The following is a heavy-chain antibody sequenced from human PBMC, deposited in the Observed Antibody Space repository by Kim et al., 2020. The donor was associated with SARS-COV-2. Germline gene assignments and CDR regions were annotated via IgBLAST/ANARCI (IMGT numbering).Heavy chain of an antibody. CDR2: IGNSDSGETI. V-gene: IGHV3-48*02. J-gene: IGHJ4*02. CDR1: GFTFLSFTVFG. D-gene: IGHD1-1*01. CDR3: ATQGWEQSLGI. Sequence: GGSLRLSCVGSGFTFLSFTVFGMHWVRQAPGRGLAWVSIIGNSDSGETIHDADSVNGRFTTSSDNAKNSQYLEMNGLRDDDTAVYHCATQGWEQSLGIWGQGTLVTVSS.